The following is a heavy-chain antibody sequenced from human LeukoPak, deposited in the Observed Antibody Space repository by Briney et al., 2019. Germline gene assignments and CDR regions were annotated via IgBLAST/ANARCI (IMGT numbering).Heavy chain of an antibody. V-gene: IGHV3-30*18. D-gene: IGHD1-14*01. J-gene: IGHJ4*02. CDR3: AKAGYFDY. CDR1: GFTFSSYG. Sequence: PGRCLRLSCAASGFTFSSYGMHWVRQAPGKGLEWVAVISYDGSNKYYADSVKGRFTISRDNSKNTLYLQMNSLRAEDTAVYYCAKAGYFDYWGQGTLVTVSS. CDR2: ISYDGSNK.